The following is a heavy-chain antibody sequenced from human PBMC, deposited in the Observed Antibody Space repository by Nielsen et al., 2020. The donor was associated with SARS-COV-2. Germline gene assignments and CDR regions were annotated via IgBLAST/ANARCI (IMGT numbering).Heavy chain of an antibody. V-gene: IGHV4-34*09. J-gene: IGHJ5*02. D-gene: IGHD2-2*02. Sequence: SETLSLTCAVFGESFSDNKWNWVRQPPGKGLEWIGEIDHSGGTSYNPSVKSHFTMSLDTSKNQFSLNLTSVTAADTAVYYCARDSTAAIGGAWFDPWGQGTLVTVSS. CDR2: IDHSGGT. CDR3: ARDSTAAIGGAWFDP. CDR1: GESFSDNK.